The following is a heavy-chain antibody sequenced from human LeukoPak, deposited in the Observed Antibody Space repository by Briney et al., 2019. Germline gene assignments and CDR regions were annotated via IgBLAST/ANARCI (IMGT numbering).Heavy chain of an antibody. CDR2: ISGSGGST. CDR3: AKTPLLWFGEFSGWFDP. J-gene: IGHJ5*02. Sequence: GGSLRLSCAASGFTFSSYAMSWVRQAPGKGLEWVSAISGSGGSTYYADSVEGRFTISRDNSKNTLYLQMNSLRAEDTAVYYCAKTPLLWFGEFSGWFDPWGQGTLVTVSS. D-gene: IGHD3-10*01. V-gene: IGHV3-23*01. CDR1: GFTFSSYA.